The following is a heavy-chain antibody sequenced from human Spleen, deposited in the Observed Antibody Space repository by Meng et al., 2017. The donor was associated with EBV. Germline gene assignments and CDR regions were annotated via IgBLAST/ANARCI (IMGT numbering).Heavy chain of an antibody. CDR1: GGPFTSYA. Sequence: QVQRVQHGTEVKKPGYSGEVFCEASGGPFTSYAVSWVRQAPGQGLEWMGGIIPMFRTTKYAQKFHGRVTITADESTSTAYMDLSSLTTDDTAVYYCAFRLIGTTVDDYWGQGTLVTVSS. J-gene: IGHJ4*02. V-gene: IGHV1-69*01. CDR3: AFRLIGTTVDDY. D-gene: IGHD1-20*01. CDR2: IIPMFRTT.